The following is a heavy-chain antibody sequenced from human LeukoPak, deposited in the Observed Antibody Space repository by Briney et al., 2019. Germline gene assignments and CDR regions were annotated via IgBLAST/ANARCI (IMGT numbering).Heavy chain of an antibody. J-gene: IGHJ4*02. Sequence: PGGSLRLSCAASGFTVSSNHMSWVRLAPGKGLEWVSVIYSGGSTDYADSVKGRFTISRDNSKNTLYLQMNSLRAEDTAVYHCARGPAGYNWGQGTLVTVSS. CDR2: IYSGGST. CDR3: ARGPAGYN. CDR1: GFTVSSNH. D-gene: IGHD1-1*01. V-gene: IGHV3-53*01.